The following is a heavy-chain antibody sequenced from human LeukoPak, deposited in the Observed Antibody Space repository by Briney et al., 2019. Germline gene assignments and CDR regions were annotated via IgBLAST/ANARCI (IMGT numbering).Heavy chain of an antibody. CDR3: ARGLTYDFWSGYYGGGYNYNWFDP. D-gene: IGHD3-3*01. CDR1: GGSFSGYY. CDR2: IYTSGST. J-gene: IGHJ5*02. V-gene: IGHV4-59*10. Sequence: PSETLSLTCAVYGGSFSGYYWSWIRQPAGKGLEWIGRIYTSGSTNYNPSLKSRVTMSVDTSKNQFSLKLSSVTAADTAVYYCARGLTYDFWSGYYGGGYNYNWFDPWGQGTLVTVSS.